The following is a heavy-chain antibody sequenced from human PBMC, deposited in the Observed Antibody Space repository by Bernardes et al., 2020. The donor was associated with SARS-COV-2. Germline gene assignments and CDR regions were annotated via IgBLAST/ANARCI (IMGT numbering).Heavy chain of an antibody. CDR2: IWYDGSNK. Sequence: GGSPRLSCAASGFTFSSYGMHWVRQAPGKGLEWVAVIWYDGSNKYYADSVKGRFTISRDNSKNTLYLQMNSLRAEDTAVYYCAREAYQLLLGYYYYGMDVWGQGTTVTVSS. J-gene: IGHJ6*02. CDR1: GFTFSSYG. D-gene: IGHD2-2*01. CDR3: AREAYQLLLGYYYYGMDV. V-gene: IGHV3-33*01.